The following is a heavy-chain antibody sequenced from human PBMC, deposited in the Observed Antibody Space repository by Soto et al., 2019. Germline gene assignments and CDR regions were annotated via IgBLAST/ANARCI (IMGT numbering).Heavy chain of an antibody. CDR2: VYSSGST. J-gene: IGHJ4*02. Sequence: SETLSLTCPVSGGSIRNYYWSWIRQPPGKGLEWIGYVYSSGSTHYNPSLQSRVTISADTSKNQASLKVNSVTAADTAVYYCARDHPHSYGVYYFDYWGQGTPVTVSS. CDR1: GGSIRNYY. CDR3: ARDHPHSYGVYYFDY. D-gene: IGHD5-18*01. V-gene: IGHV4-59*01.